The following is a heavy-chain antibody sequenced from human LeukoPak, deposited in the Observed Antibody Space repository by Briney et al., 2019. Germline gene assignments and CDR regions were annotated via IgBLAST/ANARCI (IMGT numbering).Heavy chain of an antibody. CDR2: IKTDGSEK. J-gene: IGHJ4*02. CDR3: AKGPWNFDC. V-gene: IGHV3-7*01. D-gene: IGHD1-1*01. CDR1: GFKFYSYW. Sequence: GGSLRLSCVASGFKFYSYWMTWVRQTPGKGLEWVANIKTDGSEKTYVNSVKGRFSISRDNAKNSLYLQMTGLRVEDTAVYYCAKGPWNFDCWGQGTLVTVSS.